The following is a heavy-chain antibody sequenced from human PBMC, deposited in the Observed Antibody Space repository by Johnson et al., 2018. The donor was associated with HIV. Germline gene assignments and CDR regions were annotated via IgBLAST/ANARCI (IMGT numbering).Heavy chain of an antibody. D-gene: IGHD5-18*01. V-gene: IGHV3-66*01. CDR2: IYSGGST. CDR1: GFTVSSNY. J-gene: IGHJ3*02. Sequence: EVQLVESGGGVVQPGGSLRLSCAASGFTVSSNYMSWVRQAPGKGLEWVSVIYSGGSTYYADSVKGTFTISRDNSKNTLYLQMNSLRAEDTAVYYCANGGYSYGYDAFDIWGQGTMVTVSS. CDR3: ANGGYSYGYDAFDI.